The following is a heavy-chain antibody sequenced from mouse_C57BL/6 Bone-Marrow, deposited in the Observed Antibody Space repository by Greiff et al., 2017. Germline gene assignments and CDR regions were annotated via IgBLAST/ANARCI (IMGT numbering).Heavy chain of an antibody. CDR3: ARSRDYDYSWFAY. CDR1: GYTFTSYG. CDR2: IYPRSGNT. J-gene: IGHJ3*01. V-gene: IGHV1-81*01. D-gene: IGHD2-4*01. Sequence: VKVVESGAELARPGASVKLSCKASGYTFTSYGISWVKQRTRQGLEWIGEIYPRSGNTYYNEKFKGKATLTADKSSSTAYMELRSLTSEDSAVYFCARSRDYDYSWFAYWGQGTLVTVSA.